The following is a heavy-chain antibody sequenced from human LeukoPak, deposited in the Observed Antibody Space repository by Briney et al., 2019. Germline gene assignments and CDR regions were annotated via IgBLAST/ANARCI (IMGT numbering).Heavy chain of an antibody. Sequence: PSETLSLTCTVSGVSVSSTEFYWGWIRQPPGEGRQWIGNVYYTGSAYYNPSLNSRVTMSVDTSQNQFSLKMTSVTAADTAVYYRARLSKGRYFDYIFDYWGQGTLVTVSS. CDR2: VYYTGSA. CDR1: GVSVSSTEFY. CDR3: ARLSKGRYFDYIFDY. J-gene: IGHJ4*02. V-gene: IGHV4-39*01. D-gene: IGHD3-9*01.